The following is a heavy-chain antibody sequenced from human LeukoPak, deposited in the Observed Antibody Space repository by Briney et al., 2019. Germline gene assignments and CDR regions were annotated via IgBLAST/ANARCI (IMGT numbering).Heavy chain of an antibody. J-gene: IGHJ3*02. CDR2: ISRSSNYI. Sequence: GGSLRLSCAASGFTFSSYNMNWVRQAPGKGLEWVSSISRSSNYIYDADSVRGRFTISRDNAKNSLYLQMNSLRAEDTAVYYCARDLNPGYDSSGYYHNSNAFDIWGQGTMVTVSS. D-gene: IGHD3-22*01. CDR1: GFTFSSYN. V-gene: IGHV3-21*01. CDR3: ARDLNPGYDSSGYYHNSNAFDI.